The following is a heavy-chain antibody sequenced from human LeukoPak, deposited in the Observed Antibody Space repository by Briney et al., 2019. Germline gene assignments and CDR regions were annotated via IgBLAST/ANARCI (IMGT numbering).Heavy chain of an antibody. D-gene: IGHD3-22*01. Sequence: GGSLRLSCTASGFSFTSYSMNWVRQAPGKGLEWVSVISGGGSTDYADSVKGRFIISRDNSKNTLYLQMNSLRAEDTAVFYCAGGYGDYSLGHWGQGTLVTVSS. CDR1: GFSFTSYS. V-gene: IGHV3-66*01. CDR3: AGGYGDYSLGH. CDR2: ISGGGST. J-gene: IGHJ4*02.